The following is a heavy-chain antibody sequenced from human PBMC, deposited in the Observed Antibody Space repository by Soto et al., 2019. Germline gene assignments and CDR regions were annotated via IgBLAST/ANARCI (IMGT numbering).Heavy chain of an antibody. Sequence: QVQLQESGPGLVKPSGTLSLTCAVSGGSISSSNWWSWVRQPPGKGLEWIGEIYHSGSTNYNPSLKTPVTISVDKSKNQFSLKLSSVTAADTAVYYCASYGSGMVYGMDVWGQGTTVTVSS. J-gene: IGHJ6*02. CDR2: IYHSGST. CDR1: GGSISSSNW. D-gene: IGHD3-10*01. CDR3: ASYGSGMVYGMDV. V-gene: IGHV4-4*02.